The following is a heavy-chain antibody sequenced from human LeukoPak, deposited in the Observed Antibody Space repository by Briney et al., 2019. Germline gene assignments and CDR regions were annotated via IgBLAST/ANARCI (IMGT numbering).Heavy chain of an antibody. Sequence: GGSLRLSCAASGFTFRSYAMNWVRQASGKGLEWVSAISGSGSATYYADSVKGRFTISRDNSKNTLYLQMNSLRAEDTAVYYCARDLAGGAFDYWGQGTLVTVSS. D-gene: IGHD1-1*01. CDR3: ARDLAGGAFDY. V-gene: IGHV3-23*01. CDR2: ISGSGSAT. CDR1: GFTFRSYA. J-gene: IGHJ4*02.